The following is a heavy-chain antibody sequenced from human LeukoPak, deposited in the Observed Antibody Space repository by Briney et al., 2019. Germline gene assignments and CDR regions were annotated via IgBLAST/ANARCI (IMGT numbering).Heavy chain of an antibody. CDR1: GFTFTSSA. D-gene: IGHD4-17*01. V-gene: IGHV1-58*02. Sequence: GASVKVSCKASGFTFTSSAMQWVRQARGQRLEWIGWIVVGSGNTNCAQKFQERVTITRDMSTSTAYMELSSLRSEDTAVYYCAADPYGDYYFDYWGQGTLVAVSS. CDR3: AADPYGDYYFDY. CDR2: IVVGSGNT. J-gene: IGHJ4*02.